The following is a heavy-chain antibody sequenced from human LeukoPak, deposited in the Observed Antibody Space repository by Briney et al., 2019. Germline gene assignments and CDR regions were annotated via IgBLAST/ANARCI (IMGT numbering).Heavy chain of an antibody. CDR3: AKVPPSAWYYFDY. J-gene: IGHJ4*02. CDR1: GFTFSSYS. Sequence: GSLRLSCAASGFTFSSYSMNWVRQAPGKGLKWVSGISDSGGSTYYADSVKGRFTISRDNSKNTLYLQMNSLRAEDTAVYYCAKVPPSAWYYFDYWGQGSLITVSS. D-gene: IGHD6-19*01. V-gene: IGHV3-23*01. CDR2: ISDSGGST.